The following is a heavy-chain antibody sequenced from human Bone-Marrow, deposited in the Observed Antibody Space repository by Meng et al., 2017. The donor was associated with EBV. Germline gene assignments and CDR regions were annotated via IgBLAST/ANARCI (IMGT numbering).Heavy chain of an antibody. V-gene: IGHV1-3*01. CDR1: GYTCTSYA. J-gene: IGHJ4*02. CDR3: ARLDYFDY. CDR2: INPGNGNT. Sequence: VQLVQYGAEVQKPWSSVKVSCKPSGYTCTSYAMHWVRQAPGQRLEWMGWINPGNGNTEYSQKFQGRVTITRDTSASTAYMELSSLRSEDTAVYYCARLDYFDYWGQGTLVTVSS.